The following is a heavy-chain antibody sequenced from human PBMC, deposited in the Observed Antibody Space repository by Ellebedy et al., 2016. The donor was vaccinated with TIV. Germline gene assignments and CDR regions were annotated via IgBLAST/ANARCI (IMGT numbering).Heavy chain of an antibody. CDR2: IYSGGST. Sequence: GESLKISCAASGFTVSSNYMSWVRQAPGKGLECVSIIYSGGSTYYAYSVKGRFTISRDNSKNTLYLQMNSLRAEDTAVYYCARDVATIPLMVSGYGMDVWGRGTTVTVSS. CDR1: GFTVSSNY. CDR3: ARDVATIPLMVSGYGMDV. J-gene: IGHJ6*02. D-gene: IGHD2-8*01. V-gene: IGHV3-66*01.